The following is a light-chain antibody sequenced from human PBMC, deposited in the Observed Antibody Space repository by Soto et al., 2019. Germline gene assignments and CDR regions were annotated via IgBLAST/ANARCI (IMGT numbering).Light chain of an antibody. CDR2: GAS. CDR1: QSVSSS. Sequence: EIVMTQSPATLSLSPGERATLSCRASQSVSSSFAWYQQKPGQAPRLLIYGASTRATGIPARFSGSGSGTDFTLTLSRLQPEDFAVYYCQQYSNWPPWTFGQGTKVEIK. CDR3: QQYSNWPPWT. V-gene: IGKV3-15*01. J-gene: IGKJ1*01.